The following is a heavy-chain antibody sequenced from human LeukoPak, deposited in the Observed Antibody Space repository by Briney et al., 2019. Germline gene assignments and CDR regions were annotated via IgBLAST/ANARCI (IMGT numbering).Heavy chain of an antibody. CDR1: GGSISSSSYY. D-gene: IGHD3-10*01. V-gene: IGHV4-39*01. Sequence: SETLSLTCTVSGGSISSSSYYWGWIRQPPGKGLEWIGSIYYSGRTYYNPSLKSRVAISVDTSKKQFSLKLSSVTAADTAVYYCARQVSYYGSGSYVDYWGQGSLVTVSS. CDR2: IYYSGRT. J-gene: IGHJ4*02. CDR3: ARQVSYYGSGSYVDY.